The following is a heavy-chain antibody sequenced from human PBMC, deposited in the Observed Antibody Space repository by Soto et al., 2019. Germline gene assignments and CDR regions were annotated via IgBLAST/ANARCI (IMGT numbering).Heavy chain of an antibody. CDR2: IIPKLGPA. J-gene: IGHJ4*02. V-gene: IGHV1-69*01. D-gene: IGHD5-12*01. CDR3: ARGGYGYNFGAVY. Sequence: QVQLVQSGAEVKEPGSSVKVSCKASGGGNLRDYRTTWVRRAPGQGLEWMGGIIPKLGPANYAQNFQGRVTITSDESTNTVYMELRSRRFDDTAVYYCARGGYGYNFGAVYWGQGTTVTVSS. CDR1: GGGNLRDYR.